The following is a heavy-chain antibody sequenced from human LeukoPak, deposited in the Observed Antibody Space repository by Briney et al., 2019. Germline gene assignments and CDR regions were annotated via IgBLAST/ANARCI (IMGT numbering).Heavy chain of an antibody. V-gene: IGHV3-30-3*01. D-gene: IGHD5-24*01. Sequence: PGGSLRLSCAASGFTFSSYAMHWVRQAPGKGLEWVAVISYDGSNKYYADSVKGRFTISRDNSKNTLYLQMNSLRAEDTAVYYCARDRVGYKTYYYYYGMDVWGQGTTVTVSS. J-gene: IGHJ6*02. CDR3: ARDRVGYKTYYYYYGMDV. CDR2: ISYDGSNK. CDR1: GFTFSSYA.